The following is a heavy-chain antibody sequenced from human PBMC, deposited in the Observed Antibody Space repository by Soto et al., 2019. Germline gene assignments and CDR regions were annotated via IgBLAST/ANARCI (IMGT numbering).Heavy chain of an antibody. CDR1: GGSISNYY. Sequence: TLSLTCTVSGGSISNYYWTWIRQPPGKGLEWIGYIYYSGSTNYNPSLKSRVTISVDTSKNQFSLKLSSVTAADTAVYYCARGGAARYFAYWGQGTLVTVSS. CDR3: ARGGAARYFAY. J-gene: IGHJ4*02. D-gene: IGHD6-6*01. V-gene: IGHV4-59*01. CDR2: IYYSGST.